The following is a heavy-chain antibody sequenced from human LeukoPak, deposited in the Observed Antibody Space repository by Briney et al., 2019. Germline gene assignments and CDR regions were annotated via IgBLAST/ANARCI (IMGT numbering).Heavy chain of an antibody. CDR3: ASSNWLRDANFDS. J-gene: IGHJ4*02. V-gene: IGHV4-59*08. D-gene: IGHD6-13*01. CDR2: IYSSGST. Sequence: SETLSLTCTVSGGSISSYYWSWIRQPPGKGLEWIGYIYSSGSTNYNPSLKSRVTISVDTPKNQFSLKLTSVTASDSAVYYCASSNWLRDANFDSWGQGTLVTVSS. CDR1: GGSISSYY.